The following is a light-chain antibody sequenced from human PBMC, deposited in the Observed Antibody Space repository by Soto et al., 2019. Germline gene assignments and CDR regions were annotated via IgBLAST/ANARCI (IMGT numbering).Light chain of an antibody. CDR3: QQYADLPFT. J-gene: IGKJ3*01. Sequence: DIQMTQSPSSLSASVGDRVTITCQASQGISNSLNWYQHKVGKAPKLLIYDASNLETGVPSRFSGSGSGTDFTFTINSLQSEDVGTYDCQQYADLPFTFGPGTTVAIK. V-gene: IGKV1-33*01. CDR1: QGISNS. CDR2: DAS.